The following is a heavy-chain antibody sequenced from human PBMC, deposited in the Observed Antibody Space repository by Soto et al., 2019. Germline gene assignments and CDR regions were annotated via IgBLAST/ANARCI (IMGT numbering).Heavy chain of an antibody. CDR3: VREPYYYDRSGVAY. V-gene: IGHV5-51*01. CDR1: GYSFTSYY. Sequence: GESLKICCKSSGYSFTSYYIGWVRQMPGKGLEWMGIIYPGDSDTRYSPSFQGQVTISADKSISTAYLQWSSLKASDTAMYYCVREPYYYDRSGVAYWGQGTLVTVSS. D-gene: IGHD3-22*01. CDR2: IYPGDSDT. J-gene: IGHJ4*02.